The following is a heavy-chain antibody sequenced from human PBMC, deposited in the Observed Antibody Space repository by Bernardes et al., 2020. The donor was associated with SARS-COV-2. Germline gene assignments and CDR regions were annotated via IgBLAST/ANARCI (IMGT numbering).Heavy chain of an antibody. V-gene: IGHV3-7*01. J-gene: IGHJ4*02. CDR2: IKQDGSEK. Sequence: GGSLRLSCAASGFTFSSYWMSWVRQAPGKGLEWLANIKQDGSEKYYVDSVKGRFTISRDNAKISLYLQMNSLRAEDTAVYFCARDGDGYCDYWGLGTLVTVSS. CDR3: ARDGDGYCDY. CDR1: GFTFSSYW. D-gene: IGHD2-21*01.